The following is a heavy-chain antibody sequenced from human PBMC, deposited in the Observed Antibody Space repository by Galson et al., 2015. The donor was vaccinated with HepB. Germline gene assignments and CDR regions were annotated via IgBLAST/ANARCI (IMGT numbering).Heavy chain of an antibody. D-gene: IGHD2-15*01. CDR3: ATHPRPRRKDIVVVVAANSYFDY. J-gene: IGHJ4*02. CDR2: FDPEDGET. CDR1: GYTLTELS. Sequence: SVKVSCKVSGYTLTELSMHWVRQAPGKGLEWMGGFDPEDGETIYAQKFQGRVTMTEDTSTDTAYMELSSLRSEDTAVYYCATHPRPRRKDIVVVVAANSYFDYWGQGTLVTVSS. V-gene: IGHV1-24*01.